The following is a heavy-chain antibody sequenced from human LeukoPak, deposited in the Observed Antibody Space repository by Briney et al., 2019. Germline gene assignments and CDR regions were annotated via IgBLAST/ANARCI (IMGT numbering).Heavy chain of an antibody. D-gene: IGHD4-17*01. CDR1: GFTFSSYG. J-gene: IGHJ4*02. CDR2: IWYDGSNT. V-gene: IGHV3-33*01. Sequence: GGSLRLSCAASGFTFSSYGMHWVRQAPGKGLEWVAVIWYDGSNTYYAESVKGRFNIPRDNSKNTLSLQMNSLRAEDTAVYYCARGIDYTVTTSYYFEYWGQGTLVTVSS. CDR3: ARGIDYTVTTSYYFEY.